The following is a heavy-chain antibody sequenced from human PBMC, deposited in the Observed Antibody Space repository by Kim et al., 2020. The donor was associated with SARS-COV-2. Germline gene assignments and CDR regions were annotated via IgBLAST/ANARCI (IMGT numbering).Heavy chain of an antibody. D-gene: IGHD3-22*01. J-gene: IGHJ6*02. Sequence: GGSLRLSCAASGFTFGNYGMHWVRQAPGEGLEWVAVISNDGSNKYYGDSVKGRFTISRDNSKNTLFLLMNSLRPDDTAVYYCAKQKLVVKTYYGMDVWGQGTTVTVSS. CDR2: ISNDGSNK. CDR1: GFTFGNYG. CDR3: AKQKLVVKTYYGMDV. V-gene: IGHV3-30*18.